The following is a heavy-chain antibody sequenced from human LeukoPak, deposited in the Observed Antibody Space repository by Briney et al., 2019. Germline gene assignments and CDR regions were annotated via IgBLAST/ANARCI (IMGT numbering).Heavy chain of an antibody. J-gene: IGHJ5*02. Sequence: TSETLSLTCTVSGGSISSYYWSWIRQPPGKGLEWIGSIYYSGSTYYNPSLKSRVTISVDTSKNQFSLKLSSVTAADTAVYYCARQSYNWNYPNWFDPWGQGTLVTVSS. CDR2: IYYSGST. V-gene: IGHV4-59*05. CDR1: GGSISSYY. CDR3: ARQSYNWNYPNWFDP. D-gene: IGHD1-7*01.